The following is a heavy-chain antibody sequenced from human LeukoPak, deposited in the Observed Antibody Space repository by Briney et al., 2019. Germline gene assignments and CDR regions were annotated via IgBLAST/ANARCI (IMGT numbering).Heavy chain of an antibody. V-gene: IGHV4-30-4*01. D-gene: IGHD3-10*01. Sequence: SSETLSLTCTVSGGSISSGDYYWSWIRQPPGKGLEWIGYIYYSGSTYYNPSLKSRVTISVDTSKNQFSLKLSSVTAADTAVYYCARSLGFGAYFDYWGQGTLVTVSS. CDR3: ARSLGFGAYFDY. CDR1: GGSISSGDYY. CDR2: IYYSGST. J-gene: IGHJ4*02.